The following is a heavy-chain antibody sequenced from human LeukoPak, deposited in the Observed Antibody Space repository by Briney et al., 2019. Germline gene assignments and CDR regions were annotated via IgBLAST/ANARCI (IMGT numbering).Heavy chain of an antibody. CDR2: IYHSGST. V-gene: IGHV4-38-2*02. Sequence: SETLSLTCTVSGYSISSGYYWGWIRQPPGKGLEWIGSIYHSGSTYYNPSLKSRVTISVDTSKNQFSLKLSSVTAADTAVYYCARDEYGYRTFYYYGMDVWGQGTTVTVSS. D-gene: IGHD5-24*01. CDR3: ARDEYGYRTFYYYGMDV. CDR1: GYSISSGYY. J-gene: IGHJ6*02.